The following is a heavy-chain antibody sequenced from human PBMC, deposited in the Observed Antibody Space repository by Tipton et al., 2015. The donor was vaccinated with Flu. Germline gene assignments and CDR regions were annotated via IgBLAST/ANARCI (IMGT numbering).Heavy chain of an antibody. D-gene: IGHD2-21*01. CDR1: GGSISRYY. CDR2: THTSGNT. CDR3: ARLGNCGNDCYLDH. J-gene: IGHJ4*02. Sequence: TLSLTCTVSGGSISRYYWSWIRQPVGKGPEWIGRTHTSGNTNYNSSFGSRLTMSVDTSKSQFSMTLTSVTAADTAVYYCARLGNCGNDCYLDHWGQGRPVTVSS. V-gene: IGHV4-4*07.